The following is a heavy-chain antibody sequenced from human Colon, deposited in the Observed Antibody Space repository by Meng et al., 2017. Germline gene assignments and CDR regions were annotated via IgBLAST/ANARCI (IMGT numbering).Heavy chain of an antibody. CDR3: ARGGSWGYYYGMDV. CDR1: GGPTTGYY. V-gene: IGHV4-59*01. J-gene: IGHJ6*02. CDR2: IHYSGST. D-gene: IGHD3-16*01. Sequence: SETLSLTCAVSGGPTTGYYWSWIRQPPGKRPEWIGYIHYSGSTNYNPSLKSRVTMSIDTSKNQFSLKLSSVTAADTAIYYCARGGSWGYYYGMDVWGQGTTVTVSS.